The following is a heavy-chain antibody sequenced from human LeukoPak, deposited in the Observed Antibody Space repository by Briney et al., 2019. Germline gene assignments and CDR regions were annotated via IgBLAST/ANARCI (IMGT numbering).Heavy chain of an antibody. CDR3: ARSVSSAWSPFDY. CDR1: VFTVSRHY. Sequence: GGSLRLPCAPSVFTVSRHYMSCVRQAPGRGLEGVSVIYSGGNTYYADSVKGRFTISRDNSKNTLYLQMNSLRAEDTAVYYCARSVSSAWSPFDYWGQGTLVTVSS. V-gene: IGHV3-66*02. J-gene: IGHJ4*02. CDR2: IYSGGNT. D-gene: IGHD6-13*01.